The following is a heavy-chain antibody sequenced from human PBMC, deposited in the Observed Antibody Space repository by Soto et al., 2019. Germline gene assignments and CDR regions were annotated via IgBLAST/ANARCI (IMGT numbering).Heavy chain of an antibody. V-gene: IGHV1-69*01. D-gene: IGHD6-19*01. Sequence: QVQLVQSGAEVKKPGSSVKVSCKASGGTFSSYAISWVRQAPGQGLEWMGGIIPIFGTANYAQKFQGRVTITADESTSTAYMELSSLRSEDTAVYYCARDWYSSGWYKIPDYYYYGMDVWGQGTTVTVSS. CDR2: IIPIFGTA. CDR3: ARDWYSSGWYKIPDYYYYGMDV. J-gene: IGHJ6*02. CDR1: GGTFSSYA.